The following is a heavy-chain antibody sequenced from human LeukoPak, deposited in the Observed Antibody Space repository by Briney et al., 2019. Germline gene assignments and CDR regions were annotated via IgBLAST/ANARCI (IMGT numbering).Heavy chain of an antibody. CDR3: AAGTAADF. CDR2: ISSSSSYT. Sequence: GGSLRLSCVVSGIPFSDYYMNWIRQARGKGLEWISYISSSSSYTDYADSVKGRFTISRDNAKSALYLQMNSLRLEDTAVYYCAAGTAADFWGQGTLVTVSS. J-gene: IGHJ4*02. D-gene: IGHD6-13*01. CDR1: GIPFSDYY. V-gene: IGHV3-11*03.